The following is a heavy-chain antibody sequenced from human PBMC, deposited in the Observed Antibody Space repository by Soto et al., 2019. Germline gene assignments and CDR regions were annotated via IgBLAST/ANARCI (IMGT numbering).Heavy chain of an antibody. CDR2: FDPEDAEI. J-gene: IGHJ6*02. Sequence: ASVKVSCKASGYTFTAYYMYWVRQAPGKGLEWMGGFDPEDAEIIYAQKFQGRVTMTEDTSTDTAYMELSSLRSEDTAVYYCAGITMIVVGAYGMDVWGQGTTVTVSS. D-gene: IGHD3-22*01. V-gene: IGHV1-24*01. CDR1: GYTFTAYY. CDR3: AGITMIVVGAYGMDV.